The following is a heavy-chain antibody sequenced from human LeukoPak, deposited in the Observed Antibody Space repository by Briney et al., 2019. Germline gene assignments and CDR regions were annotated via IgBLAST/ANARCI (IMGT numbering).Heavy chain of an antibody. CDR3: ARGDDCSGGSCYQRPFDY. CDR1: GGTFSSYA. Sequence: GASVEVSCKASGGTFSSYAISWVRQAPGQGLEWTGGIIPIFGTANYAQKFQGRVTITTDESTSTAYMELSSLRSEDTAVYYCARGDDCSGGSCYQRPFDYWGQGTLVTVSS. CDR2: IIPIFGTA. D-gene: IGHD2-15*01. V-gene: IGHV1-69*05. J-gene: IGHJ4*02.